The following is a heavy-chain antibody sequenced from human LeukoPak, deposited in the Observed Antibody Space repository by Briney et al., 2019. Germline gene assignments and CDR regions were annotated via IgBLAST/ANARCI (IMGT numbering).Heavy chain of an antibody. D-gene: IGHD7-27*01. CDR3: TKIIWGSRTFDY. CDR1: GFYFSDYG. Sequence: PGGSLRLSCTASGFYFSDYGMNWVRQAPGKGLEWVSVISDSGANTNYADSVKGRFTISRENSKNTVYLQMNSLRAEDTAVYYCTKIIWGSRTFDYWGQGTLVTVSS. CDR2: ISDSGANT. J-gene: IGHJ4*02. V-gene: IGHV3-23*01.